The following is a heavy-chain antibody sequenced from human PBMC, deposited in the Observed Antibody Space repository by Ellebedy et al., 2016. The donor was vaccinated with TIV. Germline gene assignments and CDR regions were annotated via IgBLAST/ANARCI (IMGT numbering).Heavy chain of an antibody. CDR1: GFTFSSYG. Sequence: GESLKISCAASGFTFSSYGMHWVRQAPGKGLEWVAVIWYEGSNKYYADSVKGRFTISRDNSKNTLYLQMNSLRAEDKAVYYCAREPMVRGVIRRGYAMDVWGQGTTVTVSS. D-gene: IGHD3-10*01. CDR2: IWYEGSNK. CDR3: AREPMVRGVIRRGYAMDV. V-gene: IGHV3-33*01. J-gene: IGHJ6*02.